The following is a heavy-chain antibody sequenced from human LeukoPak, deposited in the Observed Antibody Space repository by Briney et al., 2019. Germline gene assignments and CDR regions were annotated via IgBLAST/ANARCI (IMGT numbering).Heavy chain of an antibody. CDR2: INPNSGGT. D-gene: IGHD3-3*01. Sequence: GASVKVSCKASGYTFTGYYMHWVRQAPGQGLEWMGWINPNSGGTNYAQKFQGRVTMTRDTSISTAYMELSRLRSDDTAVYYCARDTIARITIFGVVSMVRGVPDYWGQGTLVTVSS. J-gene: IGHJ4*02. V-gene: IGHV1-2*02. CDR3: ARDTIARITIFGVVSMVRGVPDY. CDR1: GYTFTGYY.